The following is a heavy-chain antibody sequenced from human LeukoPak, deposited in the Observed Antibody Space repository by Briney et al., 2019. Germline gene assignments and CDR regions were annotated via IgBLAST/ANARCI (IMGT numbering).Heavy chain of an antibody. CDR2: IGTAGDT. CDR3: ARAGLAYDSSGYYLRDDAFDI. V-gene: IGHV3-13*01. Sequence: GGSLRLSCAASGFTFSSYDMHLVRQATGKGLEWVSAIGTAGDTYYPGSVKGRFTISRENAKNSLYLQMNSLRAGDTAVYCCARAGLAYDSSGYYLRDDAFDIWGQGTMVTVSS. D-gene: IGHD3-22*01. J-gene: IGHJ3*02. CDR1: GFTFSSYD.